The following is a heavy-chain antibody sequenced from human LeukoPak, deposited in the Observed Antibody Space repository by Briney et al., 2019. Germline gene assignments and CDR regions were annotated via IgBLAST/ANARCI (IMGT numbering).Heavy chain of an antibody. CDR3: ARGAAAAGPILKYYYYGMDV. D-gene: IGHD6-13*01. J-gene: IGHJ6*02. V-gene: IGHV4-59*01. Sequence: SETLSLTCSVPIGSITNYYWSWIRQPPGKGLEWIGFIYHSGNTNYNPSLTTRVTMSVDTSKTQITLRLSSVTAADTAVYYCARGAAAAGPILKYYYYGMDVWGQGTTVTVSS. CDR2: IYHSGNT. CDR1: IGSITNYY.